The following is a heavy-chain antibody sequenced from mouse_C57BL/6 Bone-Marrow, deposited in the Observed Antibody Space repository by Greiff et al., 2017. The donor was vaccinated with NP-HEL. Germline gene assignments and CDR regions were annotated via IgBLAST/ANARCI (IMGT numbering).Heavy chain of an antibody. CDR3: ARSGTAQATPAWFAY. CDR2: INPGSGGT. J-gene: IGHJ3*01. D-gene: IGHD3-2*02. V-gene: IGHV1-54*01. CDR1: GYAFTNYL. Sequence: QVQLQQSGAELVRPGTSVKVSCKASGYAFTNYLIEWVKQRPGQGLEWIGVINPGSGGTNYNEKFKGKATLTADKSSSTAYMQLSSLTSEDSAVYFCARSGTAQATPAWFAYWGQGTLVTVSA.